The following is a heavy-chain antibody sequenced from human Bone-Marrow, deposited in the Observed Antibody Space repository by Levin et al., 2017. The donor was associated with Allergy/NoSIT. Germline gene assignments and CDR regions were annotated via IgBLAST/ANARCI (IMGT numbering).Heavy chain of an antibody. CDR1: GGSISSYY. D-gene: IGHD4-11*01. J-gene: IGHJ6*03. CDR2: IYYSGST. V-gene: IGHV4-59*01. CDR3: AGLQTVTQTTQPHPYYYYYYYMDV. Sequence: ASETLSLTCTVSGGSISSYYWSWIRQPPGKGLEWIGYIYYSGSTNYNPSLKSRVTISVDTSKNQFSLKLSSVTAADTAVYYCAGLQTVTQTTQPHPYYYYYYYMDVWGKGTTVTVSS.